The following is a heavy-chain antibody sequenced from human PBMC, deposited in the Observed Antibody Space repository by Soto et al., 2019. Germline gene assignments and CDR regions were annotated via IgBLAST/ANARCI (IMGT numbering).Heavy chain of an antibody. Sequence: QVQLVQSGAEVKKPGSSVKVSCEASGGTFSSDALNWVRQAPGQGLEWMGGIIPMFGTATYAQKFQGKITIIADESTNTGYMELSSLRSEDTAVYYCARGRFLSSGWFGLLDHWGQGTLVTVSS. CDR3: ARGRFLSSGWFGLLDH. D-gene: IGHD6-19*01. J-gene: IGHJ4*02. CDR1: GGTFSSDA. CDR2: IIPMFGTA. V-gene: IGHV1-69*12.